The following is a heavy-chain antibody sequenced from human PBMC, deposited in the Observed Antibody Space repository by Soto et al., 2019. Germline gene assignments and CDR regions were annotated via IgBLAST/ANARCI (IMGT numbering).Heavy chain of an antibody. V-gene: IGHV1-18*01. D-gene: IGHD6-13*01. CDR1: GYTFTSYG. CDR2: ISAYNGNT. CDR3: ATIAGYSSSWYLGSAFDI. Sequence: ASVKVSCKASGYTFTSYGISWVRQAPGQGLEWMGWISAYNGNTNYAQKLQGRVTMTTDTSTSTAYMELGSLRSDDTAVYYCATIAGYSSSWYLGSAFDIWGQGTMVTVSS. J-gene: IGHJ3*02.